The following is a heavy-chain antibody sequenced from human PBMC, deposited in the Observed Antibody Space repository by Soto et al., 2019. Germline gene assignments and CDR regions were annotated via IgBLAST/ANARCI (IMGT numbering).Heavy chain of an antibody. V-gene: IGHV1-69*12. CDR3: GTGAVVPAYPNWVDT. J-gene: IGHJ5*02. Sequence: QVQLVQSGAELKKPGSSVKVSCKASGGSVTAYTINWVRQAPGQGLEWIGAFIPICPTPNYAQKFQGRVTIAADGPTNTASMELNSLTSEDAAVEYCGTGAVVPAYPNWVDTWGQGTLVNVSS. CDR1: GGSVTAYT. CDR2: FIPICPTP. D-gene: IGHD1-26*01.